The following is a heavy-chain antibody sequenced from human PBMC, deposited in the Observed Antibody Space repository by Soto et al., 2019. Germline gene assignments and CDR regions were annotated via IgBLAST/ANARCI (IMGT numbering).Heavy chain of an antibody. V-gene: IGHV3-33*01. CDR1: GFTFSSYG. D-gene: IGHD6-13*01. J-gene: IGHJ4*02. Sequence: GGSLRLSCAASGFTFSSYGMHWVRQAPGKGLEWVAVIWYDGSNKYYADSVKGRFTISRDNSKNTLYLQMNSLRAEDTAVYYCARETVRGIAAAGRYSYYFDYWGQGTLVTVSS. CDR3: ARETVRGIAAAGRYSYYFDY. CDR2: IWYDGSNK.